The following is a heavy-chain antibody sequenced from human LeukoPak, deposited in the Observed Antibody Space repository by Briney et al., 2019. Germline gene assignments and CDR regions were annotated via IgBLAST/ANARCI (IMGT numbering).Heavy chain of an antibody. J-gene: IGHJ2*01. Sequence: AETLSLTCTVSGGSLSSYSRSWVRQPPGKGLEWIGDIYYSGSTNYNPSLKSRVTTSVDTSTNKFSLKLSSVTAADTAAYYCARDLSARWYFVLWGRGTLVTVSP. CDR3: ARDLSARWYFVL. CDR2: IYYSGST. V-gene: IGHV4-59*01. CDR1: GGSLSSYS.